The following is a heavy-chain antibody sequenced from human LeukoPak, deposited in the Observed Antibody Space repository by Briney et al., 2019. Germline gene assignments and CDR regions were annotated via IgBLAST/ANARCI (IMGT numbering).Heavy chain of an antibody. CDR2: ISSSSSYI. Sequence: GGSLRLSCAASGFTFSSYSMNWVRQAPGKGLEWVSSISSSSSYIYYADSVKGRFTISRDNAKNSLYLQMNSLRAEDTAVYYCARSQPGIIAPFDYWGQGTLVTVSS. CDR1: GFTFSSYS. D-gene: IGHD1-14*01. V-gene: IGHV3-21*01. J-gene: IGHJ4*02. CDR3: ARSQPGIIAPFDY.